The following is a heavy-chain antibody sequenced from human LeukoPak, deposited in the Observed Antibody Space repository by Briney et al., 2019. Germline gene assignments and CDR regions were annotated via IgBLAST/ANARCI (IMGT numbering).Heavy chain of an antibody. CDR2: IYYSGST. J-gene: IGHJ4*02. CDR1: GGSISSSSYY. V-gene: IGHV4-39*01. Sequence: SETLSLTCTVSGGSISSSSYYWGWIRQPPGKGLEWIGSIYYSGSTYYNPSLKSRVTISVDTSRNQFSLKLSSVTAADTAVYYCARHSGWFDYWGQGTLVTVSS. D-gene: IGHD6-19*01. CDR3: ARHSGWFDY.